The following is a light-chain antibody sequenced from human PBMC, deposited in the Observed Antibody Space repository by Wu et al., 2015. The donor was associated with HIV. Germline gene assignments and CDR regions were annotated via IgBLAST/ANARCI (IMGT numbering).Light chain of an antibody. J-gene: IGKJ2*01. V-gene: IGKV3-20*01. CDR3: QQYGSSPYT. Sequence: EIVLTQTPGTLSLSPGDRATLSCRASQSVRNRLAWYQQRPGQPPRLLIFNASLRATGIPDRFSGSGSGTDFTLTISRLEPEDFAVYYCQQYGSSPYTFGQGTKLEIK. CDR1: QSVRNR. CDR2: NAS.